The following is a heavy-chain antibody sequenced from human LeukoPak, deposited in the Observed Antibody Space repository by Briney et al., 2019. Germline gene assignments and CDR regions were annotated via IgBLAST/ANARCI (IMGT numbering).Heavy chain of an antibody. V-gene: IGHV1-2*02. Sequence: ASVKVSCKASGYTFTGYYMHWVRQAPGQGLEWMGWINPNSGGTNYAQKFQGRVTMTRDTSISTAYMELSRLRSDDTAVYYCARWDIVVAYYFDYWGQGTLVTVSS. D-gene: IGHD2-15*01. CDR3: ARWDIVVAYYFDY. CDR1: GYTFTGYY. CDR2: INPNSGGT. J-gene: IGHJ4*02.